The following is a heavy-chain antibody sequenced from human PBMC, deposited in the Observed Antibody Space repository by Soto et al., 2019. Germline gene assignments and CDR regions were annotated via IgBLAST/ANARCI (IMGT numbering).Heavy chain of an antibody. CDR3: AREGLDSSGWYEDAFDI. CDR2: IYYSGST. V-gene: IGHV4-59*01. Sequence: PSETLSLTCTVSGGSISSYYWSWIRQPPGKGLEWIGYIYYSGSTNYNPSLKSRVTISVDTSKNQFSLKLSSVTAADTAVYYCAREGLDSSGWYEDAFDIWGQGTMVTVSS. J-gene: IGHJ3*02. CDR1: GGSISSYY. D-gene: IGHD6-19*01.